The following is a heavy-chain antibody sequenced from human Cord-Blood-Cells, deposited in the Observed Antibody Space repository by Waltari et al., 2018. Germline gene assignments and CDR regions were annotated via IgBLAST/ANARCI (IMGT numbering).Heavy chain of an antibody. CDR1: GFTFSSYW. D-gene: IGHD3-3*01. J-gene: IGHJ3*02. V-gene: IGHV3-7*01. CDR3: ARLNLEWLLFAFDI. Sequence: EVQLVESGGGLVQPGGSLRLSCAASGFTFSSYWMSWVRQAPGKGLEWVDNIKQDGSEKYYVDSVKGRFTISRDNAKNSLYLQMNSLRAEDTAVYYCARLNLEWLLFAFDIWGQGTMVTVSS. CDR2: IKQDGSEK.